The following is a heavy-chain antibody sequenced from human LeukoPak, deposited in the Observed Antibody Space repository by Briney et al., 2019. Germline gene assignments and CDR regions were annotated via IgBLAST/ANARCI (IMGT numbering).Heavy chain of an antibody. V-gene: IGHV4-59*01. CDR3: ARSSYRGAYFDY. J-gene: IGHJ4*02. CDR1: GGSISSYY. CDR2: IYYGGST. D-gene: IGHD3-10*01. Sequence: SETLSLTCTVSGGSISSYYWSWIRQPPGKGLEWIGYIYYGGSTNYNPSLKSRVTISVDTSKNQFSLKLSSVTAADTAVYYCARSSYRGAYFDYWGQGTLVTVSS.